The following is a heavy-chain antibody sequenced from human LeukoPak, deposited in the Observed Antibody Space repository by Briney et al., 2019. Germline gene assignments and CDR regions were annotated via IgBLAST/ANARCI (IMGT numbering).Heavy chain of an antibody. CDR1: GVSFSGYY. CDR2: INHSGST. CDR3: ALYYYDSSGYYRED. V-gene: IGHV4-34*01. J-gene: IGHJ4*02. D-gene: IGHD3-22*01. Sequence: SETLSLTCAVYGVSFSGYYWSWIRQPPGKGLEWIGEINHSGSTNYNPSLKSRVTISVDTSKNQFSLKLSSVAAADTAVYYCALYYYDSSGYYREDWGQGTLVTVSS.